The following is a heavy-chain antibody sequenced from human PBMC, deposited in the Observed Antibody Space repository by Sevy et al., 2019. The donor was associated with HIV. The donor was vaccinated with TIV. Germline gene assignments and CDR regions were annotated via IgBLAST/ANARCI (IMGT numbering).Heavy chain of an antibody. CDR1: GVSISNYY. V-gene: IGHV4-59*01. J-gene: IGHJ4*02. CDR3: ARGGPNQHQLDYFDY. Sequence: SETLSLTCTVSGVSISNYYWAWNRQPPGKGLECVGFSGSTNYNPSLKRRVTTSVDTSKNHFSLKLSSVTVADTAIYYCARGGPNQHQLDYFDYWGQGTLVTVSS. CDR2: SGST. D-gene: IGHD6-13*01.